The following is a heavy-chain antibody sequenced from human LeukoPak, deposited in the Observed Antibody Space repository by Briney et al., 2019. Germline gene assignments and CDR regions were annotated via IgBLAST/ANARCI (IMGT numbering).Heavy chain of an antibody. CDR3: AKDIGGAGYYDSSGYYWDYYGMDV. CDR1: GFSFSSYW. CDR2: IKTDGSSLDGSST. D-gene: IGHD3-22*01. V-gene: IGHV3-74*01. J-gene: IGHJ6*02. Sequence: GGSLRLSCAASGFSFSSYWMHWVRQAPGKGLVWVSRIKTDGSSLDGSSTSYADPVKGRFTISRDNSKNTLYLQMNSLRAEDTAVYYCAKDIGGAGYYDSSGYYWDYYGMDVWGQGTTVTVSS.